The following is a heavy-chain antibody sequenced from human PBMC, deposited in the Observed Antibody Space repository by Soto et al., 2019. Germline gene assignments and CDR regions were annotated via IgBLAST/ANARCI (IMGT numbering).Heavy chain of an antibody. J-gene: IGHJ4*02. Sequence: QVLLQESGPGRVKPSGTLSLTCAVSGDSISSSFWWSWVRQPPGKGLEWIGEIYHTESTVYNPSLKSRVTISVDKSKNQFSLNLDSVTAADTAVYYCARYDFGTFDYWGRGILVTVSS. CDR3: ARYDFGTFDY. V-gene: IGHV4-4*02. CDR2: IYHTEST. D-gene: IGHD4-17*01. CDR1: GDSISSSFW.